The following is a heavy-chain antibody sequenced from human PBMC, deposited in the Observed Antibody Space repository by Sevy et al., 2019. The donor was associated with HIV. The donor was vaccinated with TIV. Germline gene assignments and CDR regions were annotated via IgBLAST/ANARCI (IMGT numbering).Heavy chain of an antibody. D-gene: IGHD3-10*01. CDR1: GGTFSNYV. CDR2: IGAYNGNR. V-gene: IGHV1-18*01. CDR3: ARLSTARGKSNWFDP. J-gene: IGHJ5*02. Sequence: ASVKVSCKASGGTFSNYVFSWVRQAPGQGPEWMGGIGAYNGNRKYAQNLQDRVTMTTDTSTSTAYMELRSLRSDDTAVYFCARLSTARGKSNWFDPWGQGTLVTVSS.